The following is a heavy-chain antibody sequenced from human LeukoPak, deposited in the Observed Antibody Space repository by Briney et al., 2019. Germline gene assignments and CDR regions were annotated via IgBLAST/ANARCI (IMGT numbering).Heavy chain of an antibody. J-gene: IGHJ4*02. V-gene: IGHV4-34*01. CDR3: ARVPVTYFDY. CDR2: IDHSGST. D-gene: IGHD4-17*01. CDR1: GGSFSGYY. Sequence: SETLSLTCAVYGGSFSGYYWSWIRQPPGKGLEWIGEIDHSGSTNYNPSLKSRVTISVDTPKNQFSLKLSSVTAADTAVYYCARVPVTYFDYWGQGTLVTVSS.